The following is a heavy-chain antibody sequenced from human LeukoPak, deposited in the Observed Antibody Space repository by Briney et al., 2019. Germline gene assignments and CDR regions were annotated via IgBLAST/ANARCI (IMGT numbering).Heavy chain of an antibody. D-gene: IGHD3-22*01. CDR3: TRGDYYDSSGYYLLFDY. CDR2: IRSKAYGGTT. J-gene: IGHJ4*02. Sequence: GRSLRLSCTASGFTFGDYGMSWVRQAPGKGLEWVGFIRSKAYGGTTEYAASVKGRFTISRDDSESIAYLQMNSLETEDTALNYCTRGDYYDSSGYYLLFDYWGQGTLVTVSS. CDR1: GFTFGDYG. V-gene: IGHV3-49*04.